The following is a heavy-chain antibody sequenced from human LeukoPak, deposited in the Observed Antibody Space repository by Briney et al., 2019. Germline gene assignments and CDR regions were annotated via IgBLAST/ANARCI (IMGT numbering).Heavy chain of an antibody. J-gene: IGHJ4*02. CDR2: INSDGRST. D-gene: IGHD1-26*01. CDR3: TRGVGAVDY. CDR1: GFTFSSYS. V-gene: IGHV3-74*01. Sequence: PGGSLRLSCAASGFTFSSYSMNWVRQAPGKGLVWVSRINSDGRSTSYADSVKGRFTISRDNAKNTPYLQMNSLRAEDTAVYYCTRGVGAVDYWGQGTLVTVSS.